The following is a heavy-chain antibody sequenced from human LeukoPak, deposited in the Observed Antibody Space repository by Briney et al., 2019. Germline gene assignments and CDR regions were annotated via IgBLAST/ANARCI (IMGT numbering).Heavy chain of an antibody. J-gene: IGHJ4*02. CDR1: GFTFSSYS. D-gene: IGHD2-2*01. Sequence: GGSLRLSCAASGFTFSSYSMNWVRQAPGKGLEWVSSISSSSSYIYYADSVKGRFTISRDNAKNSLYLQMNSLRAEDTAVYYCARGGPDCSSTSCYYLGPIDYWGQGTLVTVSS. CDR3: ARGGPDCSSTSCYYLGPIDY. V-gene: IGHV3-21*01. CDR2: ISSSSSYI.